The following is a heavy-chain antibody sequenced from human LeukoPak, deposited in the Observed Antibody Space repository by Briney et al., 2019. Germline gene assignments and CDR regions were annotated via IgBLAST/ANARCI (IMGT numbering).Heavy chain of an antibody. CDR3: ARARYYDILTGYYRGDDY. CDR2: ISSSGSTI. CDR1: GFTFSSYE. V-gene: IGHV3-48*03. Sequence: GGSLRLSCAASGFTFSSYEMNWVRQAPGKGLEWVSYISSSGSTIYYADSVKGRFTISRDNAKNSLYLQMNSLRAEDTAVYYCARARYYDILTGYYRGDDYWGQGTLVTVSS. D-gene: IGHD3-9*01. J-gene: IGHJ4*02.